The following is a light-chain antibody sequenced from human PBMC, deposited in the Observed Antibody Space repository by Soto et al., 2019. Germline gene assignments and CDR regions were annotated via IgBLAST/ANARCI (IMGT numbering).Light chain of an antibody. CDR3: ASFRSGTILV. V-gene: IGLV2-14*01. Sequence: QSALTQPASVSGSPGQSVTISCTGPRSDIGDSNFISWYQHSPGKAPRLLIYQVNNRPSGVSGRFSGSKAGNTASLTISGLLDDDEADYFCASFRSGTILVFGSGTKLTVL. CDR2: QVN. CDR1: RSDIGDSNF. J-gene: IGLJ1*01.